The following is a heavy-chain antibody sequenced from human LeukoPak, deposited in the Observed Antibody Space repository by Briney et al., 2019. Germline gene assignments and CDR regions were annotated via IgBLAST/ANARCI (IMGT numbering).Heavy chain of an antibody. CDR3: ARVSYVRGVTVYYFDH. D-gene: IGHD3-10*02. Sequence: KTGRSLILSCVASGFTFNIYGMNWVRQAPGKGLEWVSSISSSRSYIYYADSVKGRFTISRDNAKNSLYLQMNSLRAEDTAIYYCARVSYVRGVTVYYFDHWGQGTLVTVSS. J-gene: IGHJ4*02. CDR1: GFTFNIYG. CDR2: ISSSRSYI. V-gene: IGHV3-21*01.